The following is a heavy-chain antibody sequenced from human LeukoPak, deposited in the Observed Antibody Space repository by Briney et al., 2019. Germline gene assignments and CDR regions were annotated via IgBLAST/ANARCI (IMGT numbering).Heavy chain of an antibody. CDR3: ARERGPGKPQKSYFQH. V-gene: IGHV3-30-3*01. CDR1: GFTFSSYA. D-gene: IGHD1-14*01. Sequence: QPGGSLRLSCAASGFTFSSYAMHWVRQAPSKGLEWVAVISYDGSNKYYADSVKGRFTISRDNSKNTLYLQMNSLRAEDTAVYYCARERGPGKPQKSYFQHWGQGTLVTVSS. J-gene: IGHJ1*01. CDR2: ISYDGSNK.